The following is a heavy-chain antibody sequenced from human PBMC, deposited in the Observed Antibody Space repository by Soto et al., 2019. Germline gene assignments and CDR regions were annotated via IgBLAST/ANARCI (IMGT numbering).Heavy chain of an antibody. Sequence: LRLSCAASGFTFSSYSMNWVRQAPGKGLEWVSSISSSSSYIYYADSVKGRFTISRDNAKNSLYLQMNSLRAEDTAVYYCAGTLIAAAGSFNYYYYYGMDVWGQGTTVTVSS. D-gene: IGHD6-13*01. J-gene: IGHJ6*02. V-gene: IGHV3-21*01. CDR3: AGTLIAAAGSFNYYYYYGMDV. CDR2: ISSSSSYI. CDR1: GFTFSSYS.